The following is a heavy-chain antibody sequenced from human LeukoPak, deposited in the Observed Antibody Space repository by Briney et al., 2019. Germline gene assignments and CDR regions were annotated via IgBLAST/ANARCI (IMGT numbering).Heavy chain of an antibody. CDR1: GGTFSSYY. V-gene: IGHV1-18*04. J-gene: IGHJ4*02. D-gene: IGHD6-19*01. CDR3: ARYPTVAGDY. Sequence: ASAKVSCKASGGTFSSYYMHWVRQAPGQGLEWMGWISAYNGNTNYAQKLQGRVTMTTDTSTSTAYMELRSLRSDDTAVYYCARYPTVAGDYWGQGTLVAVSS. CDR2: ISAYNGNT.